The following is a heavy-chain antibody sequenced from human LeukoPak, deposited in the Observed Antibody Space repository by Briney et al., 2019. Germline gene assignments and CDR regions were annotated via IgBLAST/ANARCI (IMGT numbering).Heavy chain of an antibody. CDR2: ISAYNGNT. D-gene: IGHD3-3*01. CDR1: GYTFTSYG. V-gene: IGHV1-18*01. CDR3: ARAPILEWLTRGWFDP. Sequence: ASVKVSCKASGYTFTSYGISWVRQAPGQGLEWMGWISAYNGNTNYAQKLQGRVTMTTDTSTSTAYMELRSLRSDDTAVYYCARAPILEWLTRGWFDPWGQGTLVTVSS. J-gene: IGHJ5*02.